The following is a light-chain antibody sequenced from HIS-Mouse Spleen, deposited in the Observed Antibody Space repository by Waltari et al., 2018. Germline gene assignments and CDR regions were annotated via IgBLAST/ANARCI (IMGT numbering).Light chain of an antibody. V-gene: IGLV2-23*03. J-gene: IGLJ2*01. CDR3: CSYAGSSTFEV. CDR2: EGS. Sequence: QSALTQPASVSGSPGQSITISCTGTSSDVGRYHLVPWYQQHPGKAPKLMIYEGSKRPPGVFTPFSGSKSGNTASLTIPGLQAEDEADYYCCSYAGSSTFEVFGGGTKLTVL. CDR1: SSDVGRYHL.